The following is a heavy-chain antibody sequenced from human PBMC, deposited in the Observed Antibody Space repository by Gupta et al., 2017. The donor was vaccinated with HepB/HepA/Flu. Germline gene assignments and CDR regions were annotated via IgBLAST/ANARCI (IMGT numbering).Heavy chain of an antibody. CDR3: ARVKTGDSLPGY. CDR1: GFSFNFYG. CDR2: ISSDGYSQ. J-gene: IGHJ4*02. Sequence: QVQLLESGGGVVQPGRSLRLSCSASGFSFNFYGLHWVRQAPGKGLEWVAYISSDGYSQYYTDSVKGRFTISRDNSERTLSLQMNSLRPEDTALYYCARVKTGDSLPGYWGQGTLVTVPS. V-gene: IGHV3-30-3*01. D-gene: IGHD2-21*02.